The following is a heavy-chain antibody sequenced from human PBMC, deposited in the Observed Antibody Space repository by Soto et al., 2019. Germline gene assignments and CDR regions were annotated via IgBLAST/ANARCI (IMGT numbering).Heavy chain of an antibody. Sequence: QVQLVESGGGVVQPGRSLRLSCAASGFRFSSCDMHWVRQAPGKGLEWVTLISYDGSKKYTAESVKGRFTISRDNSQNTLYLQMNSLGAEYTAIYYCARDRGTTVIANGFDLWGQGTLVTVSS. J-gene: IGHJ4*02. V-gene: IGHV3-33*01. CDR3: ARDRGTTVIANGFDL. D-gene: IGHD4-4*01. CDR1: GFRFSSCD. CDR2: ISYDGSKK.